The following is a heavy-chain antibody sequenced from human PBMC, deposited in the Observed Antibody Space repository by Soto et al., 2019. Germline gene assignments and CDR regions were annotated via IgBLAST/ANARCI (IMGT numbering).Heavy chain of an antibody. Sequence: GESLKISCKGSGYSFTSYWIGWVRQMPGKGLEWMGIIYPGDSDTRYSPSFQGQVTISADKSISTAYLQWSSLKASDTAMYYCARERRYGSGSYGWSYYYYGMDVWGQGTTVTVSS. D-gene: IGHD3-10*01. J-gene: IGHJ6*02. CDR2: IYPGDSDT. CDR3: ARERRYGSGSYGWSYYYYGMDV. V-gene: IGHV5-51*01. CDR1: GYSFTSYW.